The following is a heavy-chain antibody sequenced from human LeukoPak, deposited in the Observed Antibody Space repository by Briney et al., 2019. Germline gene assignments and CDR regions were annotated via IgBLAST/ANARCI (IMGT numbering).Heavy chain of an antibody. D-gene: IGHD2-2*01. CDR1: GFTVSSNY. CDR3: ARVHCSSTSCSDY. J-gene: IGHJ4*02. CDR2: IYSGGST. V-gene: IGHV3-53*01. Sequence: GGSLRLSCAASGFTVSSNYMSWVRQAPGKGLEGVSVIYSGGSTYYADSVKGRFTISRDNSKNTLYLQMNSLRAEDTAVYYCARVHCSSTSCSDYWGQGTLVTVSS.